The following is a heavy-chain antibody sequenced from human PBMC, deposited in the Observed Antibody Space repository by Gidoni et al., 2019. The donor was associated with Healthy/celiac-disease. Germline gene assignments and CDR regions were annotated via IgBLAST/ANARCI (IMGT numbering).Heavy chain of an antibody. D-gene: IGHD4-17*01. CDR2: ISGSGGST. J-gene: IGHJ6*02. V-gene: IGHV3-23*01. CDR1: GFTFSSYA. CDR3: AKGIHYGDYPEAYYYYGMDV. Sequence: EVQLLESGGGLVQPGGSLRLSCAASGFTFSSYAMSWVRQVPGKGLEWVSAISGSGGSTYYADSVKGRFTISRDNSKNTLYLQMNSLRAEDTAVYYCAKGIHYGDYPEAYYYYGMDVWGQGTTVTVSS.